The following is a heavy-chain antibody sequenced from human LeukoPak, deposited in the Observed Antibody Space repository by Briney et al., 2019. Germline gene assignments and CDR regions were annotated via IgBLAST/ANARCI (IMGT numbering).Heavy chain of an antibody. CDR1: GYTLTELS. V-gene: IGHV1-24*01. J-gene: IGHJ3*01. CDR3: ATDTDQPPAKVV. D-gene: IGHD4-17*01. CDR2: FDPEDGET. Sequence: ASVKVSCKVSGYTLTELSMHWVRQAPGKGLEWMGGFDPEDGETIYAQKFQGRVTMTRNTSISTAYMELSSLRSEDTAVYYCATDTDQPPAKVVWGQGTMVTVSS.